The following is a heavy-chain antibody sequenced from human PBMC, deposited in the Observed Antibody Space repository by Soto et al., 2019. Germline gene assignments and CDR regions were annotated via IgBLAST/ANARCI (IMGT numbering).Heavy chain of an antibody. CDR3: ARSPYDYGGNSRSEDY. CDR1: GFIFSSYW. V-gene: IGHV3-74*01. D-gene: IGHD4-17*01. J-gene: IGHJ4*02. Sequence: EVQLVESGGGLVQPGGSLRLSCVASGFIFSSYWMHWVRQAPGKGLVWVSRINSDGSSTSCGDSVKGRFTISRDNAKNTLYLQMNSLTAEDTAVYYCARSPYDYGGNSRSEDYWGQGTLVTVSS. CDR2: INSDGSST.